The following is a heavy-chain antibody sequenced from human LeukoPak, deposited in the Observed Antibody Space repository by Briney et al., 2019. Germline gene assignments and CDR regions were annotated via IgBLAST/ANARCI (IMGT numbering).Heavy chain of an antibody. V-gene: IGHV4-39*07. CDR3: ARVVGGYLDKVDY. D-gene: IGHD3-10*01. J-gene: IGHJ4*02. Sequence: SETLSLTCTVSGGSISSSSYYWGWIRQPPGKGLEWIGSLYYSGSTYYNPSLKSRVTISVDTSKNQFSLKLSSVTAADTAVYYCARVVGGYLDKVDYWGQGALVTVSS. CDR2: LYYSGST. CDR1: GGSISSSSYY.